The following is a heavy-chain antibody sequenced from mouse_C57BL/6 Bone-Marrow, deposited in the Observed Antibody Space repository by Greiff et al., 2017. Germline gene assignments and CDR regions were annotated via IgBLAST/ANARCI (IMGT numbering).Heavy chain of an antibody. V-gene: IGHV1-9*01. CDR2: ILPGSGST. D-gene: IGHD3-3*01. Sequence: VQLQQSGAELMKPGASVKLSCKATGYTFTGYWIEWVKQRPGHGLEWIGEILPGSGSTNYHEKFKGKATFTADTSSNTAYMQLSSLTTEDSAIYYCARSRRGGFDYWGQGTTLTVSS. CDR3: ARSRRGGFDY. CDR1: GYTFTGYW. J-gene: IGHJ2*01.